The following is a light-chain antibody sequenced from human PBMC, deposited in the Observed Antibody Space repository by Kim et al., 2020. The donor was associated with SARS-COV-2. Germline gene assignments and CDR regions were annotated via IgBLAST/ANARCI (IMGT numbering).Light chain of an antibody. Sequence: IVLTQSPDPLSLSPGEGATVSCRASQTLNTRYIAWYQQKPGQAPRLLISGASTRATGIPDRFSGSGSATDFALTISSLEPEDFAVYYCQQYETSANTFGQGTKLEI. V-gene: IGKV3-20*01. CDR3: QQYETSANT. CDR2: GAS. CDR1: QTLNTRY. J-gene: IGKJ2*01.